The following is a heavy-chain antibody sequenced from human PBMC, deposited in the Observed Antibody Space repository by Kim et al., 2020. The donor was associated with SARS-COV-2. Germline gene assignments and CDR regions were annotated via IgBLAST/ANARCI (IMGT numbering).Heavy chain of an antibody. CDR3: ASDILSSTWLDFDS. CDR2: VYHSGTT. Sequence: SQTLSLTCTVSGGSITNNFWNWIRQPPGKGLEWIGSVYHSGTTYYNPSLKSRVTMSVDTSQSQVSLRLSSVTAADTAIYYCASDILSSTWLDFDSWGQGTLVTVSS. V-gene: IGHV4-59*01. J-gene: IGHJ4*02. D-gene: IGHD6-13*01. CDR1: GGSITNNF.